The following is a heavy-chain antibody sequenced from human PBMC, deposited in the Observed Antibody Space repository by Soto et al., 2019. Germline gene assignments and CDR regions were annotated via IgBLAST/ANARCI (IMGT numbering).Heavy chain of an antibody. CDR3: ARASHGMDV. CDR1: GFTLGSYW. V-gene: IGHV3-7*03. J-gene: IGHJ6*02. CDR2: IKVDGSEQ. Sequence: EVQLVESGGGWVWRGGSLRLSCAASGFTLGSYWMNWVRQPPGKGLEWVANIKVDGSEQYYADSVKGRFTISRDNTKNSLYLEMHSLTDGDTAMYYCARASHGMDVWGRGTTVTVCS.